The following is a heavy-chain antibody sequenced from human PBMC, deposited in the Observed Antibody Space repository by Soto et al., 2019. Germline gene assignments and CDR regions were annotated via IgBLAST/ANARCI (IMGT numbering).Heavy chain of an antibody. Sequence: QVQLVESGGGVVQPGRSLRLSCAASGFTFSSYGMHWVRQAPGKGLEWVAVISCDGSNKYYADSVKGRFTISRDNSKNTLYLQMTSLRAEATDVYYCAKDKVGPFDYWGQGTLVTVAS. J-gene: IGHJ4*02. CDR3: AKDKVGPFDY. D-gene: IGHD1-26*01. CDR2: ISCDGSNK. V-gene: IGHV3-30*18. CDR1: GFTFSSYG.